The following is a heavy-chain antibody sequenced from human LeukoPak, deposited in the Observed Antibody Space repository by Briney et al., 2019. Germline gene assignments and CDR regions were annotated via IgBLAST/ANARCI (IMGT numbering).Heavy chain of an antibody. V-gene: IGHV1-18*01. J-gene: IGHJ5*02. CDR2: ISAYNGNT. CDR3: ARGICGGDCSGLSYLFDP. Sequence: GASVKVSCKASGYTFTSYGISWVRQAPGQGLEWMGWISAYNGNTNYAQKLQGRVTMTTDTSTSTAYMDLTRLKSDDTAVYYCARGICGGDCSGLSYLFDPWGQGTLVTVSS. D-gene: IGHD2-21*02. CDR1: GYTFTSYG.